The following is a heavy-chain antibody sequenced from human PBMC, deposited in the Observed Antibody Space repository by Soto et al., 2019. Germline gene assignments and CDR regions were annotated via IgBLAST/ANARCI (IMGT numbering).Heavy chain of an antibody. Sequence: SETLSLTCAVYGGSFSGYYWTWIRQPPGTGLEWIGEINHSGSTNYNPSLKSRVTISVDTSKNQFSLKLTSVTAADTAVYYCARDKITGPDYWGQGTLVTVSS. D-gene: IGHD2-8*02. CDR2: INHSGST. CDR3: ARDKITGPDY. CDR1: GGSFSGYY. V-gene: IGHV4-34*01. J-gene: IGHJ4*02.